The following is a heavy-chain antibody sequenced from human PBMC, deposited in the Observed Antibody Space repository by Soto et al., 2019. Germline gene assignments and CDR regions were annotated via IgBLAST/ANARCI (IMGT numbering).Heavy chain of an antibody. Sequence: QVQLVQSGAEVKKPGSSVKVSCKASGGTFSSYAISWVRQAPGQGLEWMGGIIPIFGTANYAQKFQGRVTITADESTSTAYMELSSPRSEDTAVYYCAREYHDFWSGSRLRGAFDIWGQGTMVTVSS. CDR1: GGTFSSYA. CDR3: AREYHDFWSGSRLRGAFDI. V-gene: IGHV1-69*01. D-gene: IGHD3-3*01. CDR2: IIPIFGTA. J-gene: IGHJ3*02.